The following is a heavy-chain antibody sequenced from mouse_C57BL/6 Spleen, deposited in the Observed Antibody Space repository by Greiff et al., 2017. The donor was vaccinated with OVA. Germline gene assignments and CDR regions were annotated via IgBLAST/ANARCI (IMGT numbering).Heavy chain of an antibody. J-gene: IGHJ1*03. CDR1: GYAFSSYW. CDR3: ARSDYGHWYFDV. CDR2: IYPGDGDT. D-gene: IGHD2-4*01. Sequence: QVQLQQSGAELVKPGASVKISCKASGYAFSSYWMNWVKQRPGKGLEWIGQIYPGDGDTNYNGKFKGKATLTADKSSRTAYMQLSSLTAEDSAVYFCARSDYGHWYFDVWGTGTTLTVSS. V-gene: IGHV1-80*01.